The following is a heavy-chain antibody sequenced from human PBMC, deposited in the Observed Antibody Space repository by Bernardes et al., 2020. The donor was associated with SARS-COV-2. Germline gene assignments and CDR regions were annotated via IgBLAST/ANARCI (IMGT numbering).Heavy chain of an antibody. D-gene: IGHD6-13*01. CDR2: ISAYKGNT. Sequence: ASVKVSCKASGYTLSSYGISWVRQAPGQGLEWMGWISAYKGNTNYAQNFQGRVTMTTDTSTSTVYMNLRSLGSEDTAVYFCARGPAWTQFGSSPYYFDYWGQATLVTVSS. J-gene: IGHJ4*02. CDR3: ARGPAWTQFGSSPYYFDY. V-gene: IGHV1-18*04. CDR1: GYTLSSYG.